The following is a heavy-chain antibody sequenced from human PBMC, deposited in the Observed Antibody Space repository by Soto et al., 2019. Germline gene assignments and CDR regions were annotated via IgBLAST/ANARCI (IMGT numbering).Heavy chain of an antibody. D-gene: IGHD1-1*01. J-gene: IGHJ4*02. V-gene: IGHV2-5*02. CDR1: GFSFSTYGVG. CDR2: VYWDDDK. Sequence: QITLKESGPTLAKPTQTLTLTCNFSGFSFSTYGVGVGWIRRPPGKALEWLAIVYWDDDKRYNPSLQSRLTISKDTSENQVILTMTDMDPVDTATYFCAHGFLTTGRFDSWGQGILVTVSS. CDR3: AHGFLTTGRFDS.